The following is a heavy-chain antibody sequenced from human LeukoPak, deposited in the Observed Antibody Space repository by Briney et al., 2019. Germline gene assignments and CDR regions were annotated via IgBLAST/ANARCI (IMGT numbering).Heavy chain of an antibody. CDR2: ISGSGDNT. Sequence: GGSLRLSCVASGFTFSSYGIHWVRQAPGKGLEWVSGISGSGDNTYYADSVKGRFTISRDNSKNTLYVQVNSLGTEDTAAYYCAKGSYYDSSGSFYFDYWGQGTLVTVSS. CDR1: GFTFSSYG. V-gene: IGHV3-23*01. CDR3: AKGSYYDSSGSFYFDY. D-gene: IGHD3-22*01. J-gene: IGHJ4*02.